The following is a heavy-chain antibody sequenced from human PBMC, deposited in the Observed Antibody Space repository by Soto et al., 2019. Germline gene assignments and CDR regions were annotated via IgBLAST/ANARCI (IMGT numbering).Heavy chain of an antibody. CDR2: ISGSGIST. V-gene: IGHV3-23*01. J-gene: IGHJ2*01. Sequence: DVQLLESGGGLVQPGGSLRLSCAASGFTFRSYAMSWVRQAPGKGLEWVSGISGSGISTHYADSVKGRFPVSRDNSKNTLYLQMNSLRAEDTAVYNCAKEPVGPDWYFDLWGRGTLVTVSS. CDR1: GFTFRSYA. CDR3: AKEPVGPDWYFDL.